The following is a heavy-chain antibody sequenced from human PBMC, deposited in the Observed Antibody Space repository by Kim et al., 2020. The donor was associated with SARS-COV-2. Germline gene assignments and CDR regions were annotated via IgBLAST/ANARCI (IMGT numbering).Heavy chain of an antibody. CDR2: ISYDGSNK. CDR1: GFTFSSYA. V-gene: IGHV3-30-3*01. D-gene: IGHD2-21*01. J-gene: IGHJ4*03. CDR3: ARGPYCGGDCYPRYFDY. Sequence: GGSLRLSCAASGFTFSSYAMHWVRQAPGKGLEWVAVISYDGSNKYYADSVKGRFTISRDNSKNTLYLQMNSLRAEDTAVYYCARGPYCGGDCYPRYFDY.